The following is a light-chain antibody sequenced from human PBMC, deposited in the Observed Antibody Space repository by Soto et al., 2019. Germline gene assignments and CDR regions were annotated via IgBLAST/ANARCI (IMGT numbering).Light chain of an antibody. Sequence: EIILTQSPDTLSLSPGERATLSCRASQSVSDNNLAWYQLRPGQAPRLLIYGASRRATGIPDKFSGSGSGTEFTLTITSLQSEDFAVYYCHQYNGWPRTFGQGTKVDI. CDR1: QSVSDNN. J-gene: IGKJ1*01. V-gene: IGKV3D-15*01. CDR3: HQYNGWPRT. CDR2: GAS.